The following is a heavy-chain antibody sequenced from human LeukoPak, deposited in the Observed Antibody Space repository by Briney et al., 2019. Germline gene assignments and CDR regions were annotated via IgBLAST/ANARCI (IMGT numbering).Heavy chain of an antibody. V-gene: IGHV3-30*01. CDR3: ARSYCSSTSCSGSDP. J-gene: IGHJ5*02. CDR2: LSYDGSNK. D-gene: IGHD2-2*01. CDR1: GFTFSSYA. Sequence: GRSLRLSCAASGFTFSSYAMHWVRQAPGKRLEGVAVLSYDGSNKYYADSVKGRFTISRDNSKNTLYLQMNSLRAEDTAVYYCARSYCSSTSCSGSDPWGQGTLVTVSS.